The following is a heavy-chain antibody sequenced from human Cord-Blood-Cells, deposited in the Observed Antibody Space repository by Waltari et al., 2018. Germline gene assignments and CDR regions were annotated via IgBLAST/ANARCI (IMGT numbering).Heavy chain of an antibody. Sequence: QLQLQESGPGLVKPSETLSLTCPVPGGSIRSRSYSWGWLRPPPGKGLEWIESIYYSGSTYYNPSLKSRVTISVDTSKNQFSLKLSSVTAADTAVYYCATFAPKYSSGWSNWFDPWGQGTLVTVSS. CDR1: GGSIRSRSYS. D-gene: IGHD6-19*01. V-gene: IGHV4-39*07. CDR3: ATFAPKYSSGWSNWFDP. J-gene: IGHJ5*02. CDR2: IYYSGST.